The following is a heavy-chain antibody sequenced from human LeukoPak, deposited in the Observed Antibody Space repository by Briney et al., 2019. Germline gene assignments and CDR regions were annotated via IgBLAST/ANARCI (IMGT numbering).Heavy chain of an antibody. CDR2: IKQDGSEK. CDR1: GFTFSSYW. D-gene: IGHD1-26*01. J-gene: IGHJ4*02. Sequence: GSLRRSCAVSGFTFSSYWMSSVRQAPGKGREWVANIKQDGSEKYSVDTAKGRFTISRDNAKNSLYLQMNSLRAEDTAVYYCARDTTDDIVGATKLFEYSGQGTLVTVSP. V-gene: IGHV3-7*01. CDR3: ARDTTDDIVGATKLFEY.